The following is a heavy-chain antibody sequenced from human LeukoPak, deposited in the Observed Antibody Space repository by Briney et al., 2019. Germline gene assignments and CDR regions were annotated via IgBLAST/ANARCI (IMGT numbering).Heavy chain of an antibody. V-gene: IGHV1-46*01. D-gene: IGHD2-2*01. CDR1: GYTFTSYY. Sequence: GASVKVSCKASGYTFTSYYMHWVRQAPGQGLEWMGIINPSGGSTSYAQKFQGRVTMTRDTSTSTVYMELSSLRSEDTAVYYCARAPYIVVVPADNWFDPWGQGILVTVSS. CDR2: INPSGGST. CDR3: ARAPYIVVVPADNWFDP. J-gene: IGHJ5*02.